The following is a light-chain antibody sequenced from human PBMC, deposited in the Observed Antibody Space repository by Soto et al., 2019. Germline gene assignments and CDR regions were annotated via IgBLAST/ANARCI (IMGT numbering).Light chain of an antibody. Sequence: DIVVTQSPLSLPVSPGEPASISCRSSQSLLHSNGYNYLDWYLQKPGQSPQLLIYLGSNRASGVPDRFSGSGSGTEYTLKISRVEAEDVGVYYCMQVLQNPLPFGGGTKVEIK. J-gene: IGKJ4*01. CDR1: QSLLHSNGYNY. CDR3: MQVLQNPLP. V-gene: IGKV2-28*01. CDR2: LGS.